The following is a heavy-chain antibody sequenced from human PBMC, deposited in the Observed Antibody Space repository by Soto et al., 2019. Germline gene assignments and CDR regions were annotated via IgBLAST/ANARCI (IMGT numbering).Heavy chain of an antibody. Sequence: EVQLLESGGGFVQPGGSLRLSCAASGFTFSSYAMSWVRQAPGKGLEWVSAITGSGGTTYYADSVKGRFTISRDNSKNTLYLQMNSLRAGDTAVYYCAKRSSSSRHFDYWGQGTLVTVSS. CDR1: GFTFSSYA. CDR3: AKRSSSSRHFDY. V-gene: IGHV3-23*01. CDR2: ITGSGGTT. D-gene: IGHD2-2*01. J-gene: IGHJ4*02.